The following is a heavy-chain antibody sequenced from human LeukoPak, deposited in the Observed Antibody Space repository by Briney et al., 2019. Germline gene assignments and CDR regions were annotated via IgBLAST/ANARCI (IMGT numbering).Heavy chain of an antibody. V-gene: IGHV3-7*01. CDR1: GFTFSSYW. J-gene: IGHJ4*02. CDR2: IKQDGSEK. D-gene: IGHD3-16*02. Sequence: PGGSLRLSCAASGFTFSSYWMSWVRQAPGKGLEWVANIKQDGSEKYYVDSVKGRFTISRDNAKNSLYLQMNSLRAEDTAVYYCARAPGGKNFWGSYRYYGYWGQGTLVTVSS. CDR3: ARAPGGKNFWGSYRYYGY.